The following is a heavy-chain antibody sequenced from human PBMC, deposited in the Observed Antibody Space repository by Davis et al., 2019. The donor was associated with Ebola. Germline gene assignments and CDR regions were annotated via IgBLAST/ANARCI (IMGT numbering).Heavy chain of an antibody. CDR3: VRITQWRYYFDY. CDR1: GFSLTTRGVG. D-gene: IGHD1-14*01. CDR2: IYWDGDK. Sequence: SGPTLVKPTQTLTLTCSFSGFSLTTRGVGVGWIRQPPGKALEWLAFIYWDGDKRLSQSLMRRLTITKDTSKSQVVLTMTNVDPVDTATYYCVRITQWRYYFDYWGQGTRVTVSS. V-gene: IGHV2-5*02. J-gene: IGHJ4*02.